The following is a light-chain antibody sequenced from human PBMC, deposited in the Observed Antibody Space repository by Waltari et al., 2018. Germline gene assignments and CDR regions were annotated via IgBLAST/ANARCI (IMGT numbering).Light chain of an antibody. V-gene: IGLV2-14*03. CDR3: SSYTTSTTYVE. CDR1: SSDVGGYNY. CDR2: DVS. J-gene: IGLJ2*01. Sequence: QSALTQPASVSGSPGQSITISCTGTSSDVGGYNYVSWYQQHPGKAPKLMIYDVSNRPSGVSNRFSGSKSGNTAFLTISGLQAGDEADYYCSSYTTSTTYVEFVGGTKLTVL.